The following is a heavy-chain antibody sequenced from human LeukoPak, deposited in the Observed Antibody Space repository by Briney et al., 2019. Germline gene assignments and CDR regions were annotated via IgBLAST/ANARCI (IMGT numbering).Heavy chain of an antibody. Sequence: GASVKVSCKASGYTFTGYYMHWVRQAPGQGLEWMGWINPNSGGTNYAQKFQGRVTMTRDTSISTAYMELSRLRSDDTAVYYCARYVGQDSIAARTAFDYWGQGTLVTVSS. J-gene: IGHJ4*02. CDR2: INPNSGGT. CDR3: ARYVGQDSIAARTAFDY. D-gene: IGHD6-6*01. CDR1: GYTFTGYY. V-gene: IGHV1-2*02.